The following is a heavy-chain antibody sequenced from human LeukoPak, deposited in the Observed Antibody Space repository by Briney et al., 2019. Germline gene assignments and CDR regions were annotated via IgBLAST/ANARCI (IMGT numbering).Heavy chain of an antibody. CDR1: GFTFSSYG. V-gene: IGHV3-30*18. Sequence: GGSLRLSCAASGFTFSSYGMHWVRQAPGKGLEWVAVITYDGSNKYYADSVKGRFTISRDNSKNTLYLQMNSLRAEDTAVYYWGKVGVGGGAVPPPFDYGGRGPLVTVPS. J-gene: IGHJ4*02. D-gene: IGHD3-10*01. CDR2: ITYDGSNK. CDR3: GKVGVGGGAVPPPFDY.